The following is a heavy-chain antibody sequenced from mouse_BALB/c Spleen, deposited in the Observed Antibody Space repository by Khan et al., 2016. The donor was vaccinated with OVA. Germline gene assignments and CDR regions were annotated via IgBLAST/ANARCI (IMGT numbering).Heavy chain of an antibody. D-gene: IGHD2-1*01. J-gene: IGHJ4*01. CDR3: ARDKGNPYAMDY. V-gene: IGHV2-6-7*01. CDR2: IWVDGST. CDR1: GFSLTGYG. Sequence: VQLEESGPGLVAPSQSLYLTCTVSGFSLTGYGVTWVRQPPGKGLEWVGMIWVDGSTDYNSALKSRLSISKDNSKSQVFLKMNIRQTDDTARYCYARDKGNPYAMDYWGQGTSVTVSA.